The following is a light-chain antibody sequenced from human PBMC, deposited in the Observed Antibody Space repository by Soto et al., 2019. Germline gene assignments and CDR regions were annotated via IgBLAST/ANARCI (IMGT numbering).Light chain of an antibody. CDR2: AAT. V-gene: IGKV1-12*01. CDR1: QDINSR. J-gene: IGKJ1*01. CDR3: LQVANFPLT. Sequence: DIQMTQSPSFVSASVGDTVTITCRARQDINSRLAWFQHQPGRPPKYVIQAATMLQSGFPSRFAGSGSGREFTLTIHTLQPEDSATYYCLQVANFPLTFGQATKVQ.